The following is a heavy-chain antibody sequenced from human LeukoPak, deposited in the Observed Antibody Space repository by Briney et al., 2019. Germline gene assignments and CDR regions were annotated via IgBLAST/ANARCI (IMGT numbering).Heavy chain of an antibody. CDR2: IYYTGNT. J-gene: IGHJ4*02. D-gene: IGHD3/OR15-3a*01. CDR3: ARQTGSGLFILP. Sequence: SETLSLTCTVSGVSISSSNSYWGWIRQPPGKGLEWIGSIYYTGNTYYNASLKSRVTISIDTSKNQISLRLTSVTATDTAMYYCARQTGSGLFILPGGQGTLVTVSS. V-gene: IGHV4-39*01. CDR1: GVSISSSNSY.